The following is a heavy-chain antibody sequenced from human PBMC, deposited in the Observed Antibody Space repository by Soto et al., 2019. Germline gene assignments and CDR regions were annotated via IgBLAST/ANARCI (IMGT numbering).Heavy chain of an antibody. CDR1: GGSFSGYY. Sequence: SETLSLTCAVYGGSFSGYYWSWIRQPPGKGLEWIGEINHSGSTNYNPSLKSRVTISVDTSKNQFSLKLSSVTAADTAVYYCARVTHLQYSYCSSTSCYKWFDPWGQGTLVTVSS. CDR2: INHSGST. D-gene: IGHD2-2*02. V-gene: IGHV4-34*01. CDR3: ARVTHLQYSYCSSTSCYKWFDP. J-gene: IGHJ5*02.